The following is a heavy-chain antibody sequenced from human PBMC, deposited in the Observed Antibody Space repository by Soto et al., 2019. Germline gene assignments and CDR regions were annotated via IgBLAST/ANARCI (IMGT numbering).Heavy chain of an antibody. V-gene: IGHV1-3*01. Sequence: QVQLVQSGAEVKKPGASVKVSCKASGYTFTSYAMHWVRQAPGQRLEWMGWINAGNGNTKYSQKFQGRVTITRDTSASTAYMELSSLRSEDTAVYYCARGIAVAGSYYYYYGMDVWGQGTTVTVSS. CDR1: GYTFTSYA. CDR3: ARGIAVAGSYYYYYGMDV. D-gene: IGHD6-19*01. J-gene: IGHJ6*02. CDR2: INAGNGNT.